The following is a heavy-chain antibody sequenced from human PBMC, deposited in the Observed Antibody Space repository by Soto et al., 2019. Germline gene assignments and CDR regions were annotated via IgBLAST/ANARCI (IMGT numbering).Heavy chain of an antibody. J-gene: IGHJ4*02. CDR2: IDYSGTA. Sequence: PSETLSLTCTVSDGSIIVSKVFWGWVRQPPGKGLEWIGNIDYSGTAYFNPSLGTRVTFPVDTSKNQFSLTLYSVTAADTSVYYCARTTGRHLDFWGQGILVTVSS. CDR1: DGSIIVSKVF. CDR3: ARTTGRHLDF. D-gene: IGHD4-17*01. V-gene: IGHV4-39*01.